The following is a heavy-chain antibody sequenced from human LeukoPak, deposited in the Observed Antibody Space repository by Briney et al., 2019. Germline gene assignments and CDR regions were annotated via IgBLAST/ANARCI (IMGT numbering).Heavy chain of an antibody. CDR3: ARELSYYDFWSGSAQREYLDY. J-gene: IGHJ4*02. CDR1: GSTFSSYW. Sequence: GGSLRLSCAASGSTFSSYWMSWVRQAPGKGLEWVANIKQDGSEKYYVDSVKGRFTISRDNAKDSLYLQMNSLRAEDTAVYYCARELSYYDFWSGSAQREYLDYWGQGTLVTVSS. D-gene: IGHD3-3*01. V-gene: IGHV3-7*03. CDR2: IKQDGSEK.